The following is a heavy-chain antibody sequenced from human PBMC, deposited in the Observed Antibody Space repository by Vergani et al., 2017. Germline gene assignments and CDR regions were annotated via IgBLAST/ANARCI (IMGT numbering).Heavy chain of an antibody. D-gene: IGHD2-2*01. Sequence: EVQVLESGGGLVQPGGSLRLSCAASGFTFNSYGMSWVRQAPGKGLGWVSAISGSGVSTYYADSVKGRFTIARDNSNKTLYLQMNSLRAEDTAVYYCAKALSGWSSTSCSDGAFDIWGQGTMVTDSS. J-gene: IGHJ3*02. CDR2: ISGSGVST. CDR3: AKALSGWSSTSCSDGAFDI. V-gene: IGHV3-23*01. CDR1: GFTFNSYG.